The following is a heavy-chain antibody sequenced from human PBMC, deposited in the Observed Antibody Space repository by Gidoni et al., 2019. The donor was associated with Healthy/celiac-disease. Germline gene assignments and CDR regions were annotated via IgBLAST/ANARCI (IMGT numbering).Heavy chain of an antibody. J-gene: IGHJ6*02. CDR3: ARDLGEYGDYYYYYGMDV. V-gene: IGHV4-39*07. CDR1: GGSISSSSYY. CDR2: IYYSGST. D-gene: IGHD4-17*01. Sequence: QLQLQESGPGLVKHSETLSLTCTVPGGSISSSSYYWGWIRQPPGKGLEWIGSIYYSGSTYYNPSLKSRVTISVDTSKNQFSLKLSSVTAADTAVYYCARDLGEYGDYYYYYGMDVWGQGTTVTVSS.